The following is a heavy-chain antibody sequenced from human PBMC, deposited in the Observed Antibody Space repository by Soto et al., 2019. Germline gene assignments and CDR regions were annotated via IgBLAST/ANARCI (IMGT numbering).Heavy chain of an antibody. V-gene: IGHV1-69*06. CDR1: GDTFTTNS. CDR3: ARGHVYATTYFDY. CDR2: IIPVFGTT. Sequence: QVQLVQSGAEVKKPGSSVKVSCKASGDTFTTNSLNWVRQAPGQGLEWMGGIIPVFGTTKYAQKYQDRVTITGDKSTNTAYMELSSLRSDDAAVYYWARGHVYATTYFDYWGQGTPVTVSS. J-gene: IGHJ4*02. D-gene: IGHD2-8*01.